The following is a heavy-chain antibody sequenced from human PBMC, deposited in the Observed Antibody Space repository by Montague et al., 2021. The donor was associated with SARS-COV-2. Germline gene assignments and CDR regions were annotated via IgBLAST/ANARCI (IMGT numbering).Heavy chain of an antibody. J-gene: IGHJ4*02. CDR1: GVSVSNAYYH. D-gene: IGHD3-10*01. Sequence: SETLSRTCTVSGVSVSNAYYHWSWIRQPPGKGLEWIGFMDYGGSPNYSPSLHSRVSISLDTSKNQLSLRLNSATAADTAVYFCATYRQGGSGRGYWGQGTLVAVSS. V-gene: IGHV4-61*01. CDR3: ATYRQGGSGRGY. CDR2: MDYGGSP.